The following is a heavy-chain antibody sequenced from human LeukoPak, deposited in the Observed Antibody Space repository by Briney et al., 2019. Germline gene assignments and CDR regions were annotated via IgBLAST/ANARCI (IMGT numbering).Heavy chain of an antibody. CDR3: LREGDVWTEPPA. Sequence: PSQTLSLTCIVSGGSVSIGGFYWSWIRQHPGKGLEWLGYVHYSGKTDYNPSLKGRLTISVDKSKNQFSLRLTSLTVADTAVYYCLREGDVWTEPPAWGQGILVTVSS. CDR2: VHYSGKT. J-gene: IGHJ5*02. CDR1: GGSVSIGGFY. V-gene: IGHV4-31*03. D-gene: IGHD3/OR15-3a*01.